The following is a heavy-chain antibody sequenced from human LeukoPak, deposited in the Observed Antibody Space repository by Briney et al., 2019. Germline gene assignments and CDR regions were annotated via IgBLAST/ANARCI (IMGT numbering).Heavy chain of an antibody. CDR2: INPSGGST. Sequence: ASVKVSCKACGYTFPSYYMHWVRQAPGQGLEWMGIINPSGGSTSYAQKFQGRVTMTRDTSTSTVYMELSSLRSEDTAVYYCARAGGSGYNPDSKTLDYWGQGTLVTVSS. CDR1: GYTFPSYY. J-gene: IGHJ4*02. D-gene: IGHD3-22*01. V-gene: IGHV1-46*01. CDR3: ARAGGSGYNPDSKTLDY.